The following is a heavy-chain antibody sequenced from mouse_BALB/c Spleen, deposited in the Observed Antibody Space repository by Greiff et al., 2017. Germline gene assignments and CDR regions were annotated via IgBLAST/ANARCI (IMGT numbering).Heavy chain of an antibody. CDR2: IYPGDGDT. D-gene: IGHD2-1*01. CDR1: GYAFSSYW. CDR3: ARGKDGNYSWFAD. V-gene: IGHV1-80*01. J-gene: IGHJ3*01. Sequence: VQLQQSGAELVRPGSSVKISCKASGYAFSSYWMNWVKQRPGQGLEWIGQIYPGDGDTNYNGKFKGKATLTADKSSSTAYMQLSSLTSEDSAVYFCARGKDGNYSWFADRGAGSLGTVSA.